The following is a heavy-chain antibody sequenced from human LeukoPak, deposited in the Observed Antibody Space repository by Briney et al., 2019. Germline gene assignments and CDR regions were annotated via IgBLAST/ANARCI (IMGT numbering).Heavy chain of an antibody. CDR1: GFTFSTNW. CDR2: INGDGSRT. V-gene: IGHV3-74*01. D-gene: IGHD4-17*01. CDR3: ARGATYAYYFDY. J-gene: IGHJ4*02. Sequence: GGSLRLSCAASGFTFSTNWMHWVRQAPGKGLVWVSRINGDGSRTNYADSVEGRFTISRDNAKNTVYLQMNSLRAEDTAVYYCARGATYAYYFDYWGQGILVTVS.